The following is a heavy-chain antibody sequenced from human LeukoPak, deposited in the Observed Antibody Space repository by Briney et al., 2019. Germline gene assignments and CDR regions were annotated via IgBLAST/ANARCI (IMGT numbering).Heavy chain of an antibody. J-gene: IGHJ4*02. Sequence: GGSLRLSCAASGFPFTNYAVHWVRQAPGKGLEWVAVINKYYADSVKGRFTISRDNSKNTLYLQMNSLRAEDTAVYYCARSLRRVIITGFDYWGQGTLVTVSS. CDR2: INK. CDR1: GFPFTNYA. V-gene: IGHV3-30-3*01. D-gene: IGHD3-9*01. CDR3: ARSLRRVIITGFDY.